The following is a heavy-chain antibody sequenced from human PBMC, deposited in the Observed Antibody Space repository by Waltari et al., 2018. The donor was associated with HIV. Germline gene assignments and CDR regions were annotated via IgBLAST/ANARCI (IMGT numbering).Heavy chain of an antibody. Sequence: QITLKESGPALVKPTETLTLTCSFPGFSLNTSGVGVGWIRQPPGKALEWLAIIYWHDEKRYSPSLDRRLSITKDTDKNQVVVRMTDMDPVDTATYFCAHSLGTGAVYFDYWGQGTLVAVSS. D-gene: IGHD2-8*01. CDR2: IYWHDEK. CDR3: AHSLGTGAVYFDY. CDR1: GFSLNTSGVG. J-gene: IGHJ4*02. V-gene: IGHV2-5*01.